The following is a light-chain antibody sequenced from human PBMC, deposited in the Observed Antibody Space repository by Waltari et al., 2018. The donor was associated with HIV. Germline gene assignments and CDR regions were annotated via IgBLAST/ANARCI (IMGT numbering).Light chain of an antibody. J-gene: IGKJ1*01. CDR3: QQYSTFPWT. CDR2: WAS. Sequence: DIVMTQSPDSLAVSLGERATINCKSSQSVLHISNHKDYLAWYQQKPGQPPKLLIFWASTRESVVPDRFSGSGSGTDFTLTISSLQAEDVAVYYCQQYSTFPWTFGQGTKVEIK. CDR1: QSVLHISNHKDY. V-gene: IGKV4-1*01.